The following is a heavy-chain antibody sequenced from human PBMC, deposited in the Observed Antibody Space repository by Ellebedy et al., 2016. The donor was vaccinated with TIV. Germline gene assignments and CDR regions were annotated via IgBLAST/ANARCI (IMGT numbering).Heavy chain of an antibody. Sequence: ASVKVSCXASGYTFTGYYMHWVRQAPGQGLEWMGWINPNSGGTNYAQKFQGRVTMTRDTSISTAYMELSSLRSEDTAVYYCARAVRLSPFDYWGQGTLVTVSS. CDR1: GYTFTGYY. D-gene: IGHD6-25*01. CDR3: ARAVRLSPFDY. CDR2: INPNSGGT. J-gene: IGHJ4*02. V-gene: IGHV1-2*02.